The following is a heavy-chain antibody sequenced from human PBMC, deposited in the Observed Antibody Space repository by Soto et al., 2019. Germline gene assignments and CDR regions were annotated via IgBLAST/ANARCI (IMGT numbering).Heavy chain of an antibody. CDR2: ISYDGSNK. CDR3: ARDHLCSGGSCYSDPYYCGMDV. Sequence: QVQLVESGGGVVQPGRSLRLSCAASGFTFSSYAMHWVRQAPGKGLEWVAVISYDGSNKYYADSVKGRFTISRDNSKNPLDPKTHSLSAEDTPVYYCARDHLCSGGSCYSDPYYCGMDVWGQGTTVTVSS. V-gene: IGHV3-30-3*01. CDR1: GFTFSSYA. J-gene: IGHJ6*02. D-gene: IGHD2-15*01.